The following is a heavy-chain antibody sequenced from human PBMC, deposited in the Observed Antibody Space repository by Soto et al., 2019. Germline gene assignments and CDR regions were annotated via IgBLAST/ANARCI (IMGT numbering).Heavy chain of an antibody. CDR1: GFTFSDYY. V-gene: IGHV3-11*05. J-gene: IGHJ4*02. CDR3: ARDNYYCSGSFDY. D-gene: IGHD3-10*01. Sequence: QVQLVESGGGLVKPGGSLRLSCAASGFTFSDYYMSWIRQAPGKGLEWVSYISSSSSYTNYADSVKGRFTISRDNAKNSLYLQMNSLRAEDTAVYYCARDNYYCSGSFDYWGQGTLVTVSS. CDR2: ISSSSSYT.